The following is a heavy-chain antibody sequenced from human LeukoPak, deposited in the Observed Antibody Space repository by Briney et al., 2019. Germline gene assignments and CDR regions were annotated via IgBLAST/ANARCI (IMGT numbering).Heavy chain of an antibody. CDR2: INWNGGST. CDR1: GFTFDDRG. Sequence: PGGSLRLSCAASGFTFDDRGMSWVRQAPGKGLEWVSGINWNGGSTAYADSVKGRFTISRDNAKKSLYMQMNSLRDEDTALYYCASEYASLDFDIWGQGTMVTVSS. CDR3: ASEYASLDFDI. V-gene: IGHV3-20*04. D-gene: IGHD1-1*01. J-gene: IGHJ3*02.